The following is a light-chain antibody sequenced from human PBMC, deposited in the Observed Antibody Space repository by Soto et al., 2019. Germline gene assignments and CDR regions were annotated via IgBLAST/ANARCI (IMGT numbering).Light chain of an antibody. V-gene: IGLV8-61*01. Sequence: QTVVTQEPSFSVSRGRTVTLTCGLTYGSVSTDYYASWYQQTPGQAPRTLIYNTHIRSSGVPDRFSGSILGGKAALTITGAQADDECYYYCVLYLGSGMWVFGGGTKVTVL. CDR3: VLYLGSGMWV. CDR2: NTH. CDR1: YGSVSTDYY. J-gene: IGLJ3*02.